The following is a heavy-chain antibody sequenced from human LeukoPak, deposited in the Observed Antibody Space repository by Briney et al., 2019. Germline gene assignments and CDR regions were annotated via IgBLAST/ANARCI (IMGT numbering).Heavy chain of an antibody. V-gene: IGHV4-61*01. J-gene: IGHJ6*04. CDR3: ARLGCSSTSCYDYYGMDV. CDR2: IYYSGST. Sequence: PSETLSLTCTVSGGSVSSGSYYWSWIRQPPGKGLEWIGYIYYSGSTNYNPSLKSRVTISVGTSKNQFSLKLSSVTAADTAVYYCARLGCSSTSCYDYYGMDVWGKGTTVTVSS. CDR1: GGSVSSGSYY. D-gene: IGHD2-2*01.